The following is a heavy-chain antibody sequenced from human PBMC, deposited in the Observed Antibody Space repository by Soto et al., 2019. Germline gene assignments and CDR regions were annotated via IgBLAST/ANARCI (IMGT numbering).Heavy chain of an antibody. CDR1: GFTFSSSS. CDR3: ARGSSWWDY. J-gene: IGHJ4*02. D-gene: IGHD6-13*01. CDR2: ISSSSYI. Sequence: PEGSLRLSCAASGFTFSSSSMNWVRQAPGQGLEWVSSISSSSYIHYADSVKGRFTISRDNAKIPLYLQMNSLRAEDTAVYYCARGSSWWDYWGQGTLVTVSS. V-gene: IGHV3-21*01.